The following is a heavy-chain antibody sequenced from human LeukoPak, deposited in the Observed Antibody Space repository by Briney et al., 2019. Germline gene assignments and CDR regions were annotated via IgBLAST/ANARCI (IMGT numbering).Heavy chain of an antibody. J-gene: IGHJ6*02. CDR1: GGSFSGYY. CDR3: ARESSYYDFWSGYYTLAGIGYYYYYGMDV. Sequence: SETLSLTCAVYGGSFSGYYWSWIRQPPGKGLEWIGEINHSGSTNYNPSLKSRVTISVDTSKNQFSLKLSSVTAADTAVYYCARESSYYDFWSGYYTLAGIGYYYYYGMDVWGQGTTVTVSS. V-gene: IGHV4-34*01. D-gene: IGHD3-3*01. CDR2: INHSGST.